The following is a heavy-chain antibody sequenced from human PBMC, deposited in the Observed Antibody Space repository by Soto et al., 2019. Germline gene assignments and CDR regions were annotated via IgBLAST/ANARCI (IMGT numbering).Heavy chain of an antibody. J-gene: IGHJ6*02. V-gene: IGHV3-23*01. CDR1: GFTFSSYA. D-gene: IGHD3-9*01. Sequence: SLRLSCAASGFTFSSYAMSCVRQAPGTGLEWVSTISSSGGSTYYADSVKGRLTISRDNSKNTLYLQMNSLTAEDTAVYYCAKDGRRYYDILTGYRNYYYYGMDVWGQGTTVTVSS. CDR2: ISSSGGST. CDR3: AKDGRRYYDILTGYRNYYYYGMDV.